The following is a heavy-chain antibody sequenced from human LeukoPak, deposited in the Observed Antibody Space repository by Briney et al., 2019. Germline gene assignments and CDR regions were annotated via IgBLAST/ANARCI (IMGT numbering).Heavy chain of an antibody. V-gene: IGHV1-46*01. Sequence: ASVKVSCKTSGYTFIKYNIHWVRQAPGQGLEWMGRINPSGGSTNYAQKFQGRVTMTSDTSTSTVYMEMSSVRSEDTAVYSCARRYSGYDFGYWGQGTLVTVSS. J-gene: IGHJ4*02. CDR1: GYTFIKYN. CDR3: ARRYSGYDFGY. D-gene: IGHD5-12*01. CDR2: INPSGGST.